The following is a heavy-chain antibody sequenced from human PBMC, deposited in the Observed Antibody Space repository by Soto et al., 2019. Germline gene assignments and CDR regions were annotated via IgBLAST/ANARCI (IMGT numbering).Heavy chain of an antibody. J-gene: IGHJ5*02. CDR2: IYYSGST. CDR1: GDAISSYY. V-gene: IGHV4-59*01. D-gene: IGHD3-10*01. CDR3: ARDLIRGWFDP. Sequence: SETLSLTCSVSGDAISSYYWIWVRQAPGKGLEWIVYIYYSGSTNYNPSLKSRVTISVDRSKKQFSLKLRSATAADTAVYYCARDLIRGWFDPWGQGTLVTVSS.